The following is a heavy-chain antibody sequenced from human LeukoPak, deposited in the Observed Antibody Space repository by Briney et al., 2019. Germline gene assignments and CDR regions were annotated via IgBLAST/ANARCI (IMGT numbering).Heavy chain of an antibody. J-gene: IGHJ4*02. CDR2: ISSSGGII. CDR3: ARDGRYCSTTSCPLAAFDY. D-gene: IGHD2-2*01. CDR1: GFTFSGYE. Sequence: GGSLRLSCAASGFTFSGYEMNWVRQAPGKGLEWVSYISSSGGIIYYADSVKGRFTISRDNAKNSLSLQMNSLRAEDTAVYYCARDGRYCSTTSCPLAAFDYWGQGTWSPSPQ. V-gene: IGHV3-48*03.